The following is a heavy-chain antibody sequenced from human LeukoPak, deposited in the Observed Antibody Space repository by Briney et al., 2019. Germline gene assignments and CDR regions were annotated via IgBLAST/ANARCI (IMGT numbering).Heavy chain of an antibody. D-gene: IGHD2-15*01. Sequence: QPGGSLRLSCAASGFTFSSYAMSWVRQPPGKGLAWVAAISGSGGSTYYAASVKGRFTISRDNSKNTLYLQINSLRAEDTAVYYCAKRPNDIVVVVAANYYFDYWGQGTLVTVSS. V-gene: IGHV3-23*01. J-gene: IGHJ4*02. CDR1: GFTFSSYA. CDR2: ISGSGGST. CDR3: AKRPNDIVVVVAANYYFDY.